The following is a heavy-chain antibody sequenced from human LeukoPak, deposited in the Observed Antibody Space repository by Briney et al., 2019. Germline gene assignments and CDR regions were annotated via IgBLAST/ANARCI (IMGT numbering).Heavy chain of an antibody. Sequence: SETLSLTCSVSGGALSGFYWNWIRQPAGKGLEWIGRIHTSGITNYNPSLESRITMSVDTSKNQFSLKVTSVTAADTAVYYCVKDRNSGPKFPFYFDSWGQGFQVTVSS. CDR2: IHTSGIT. J-gene: IGHJ4*01. CDR1: GGALSGFY. D-gene: IGHD1-1*01. V-gene: IGHV4-4*07. CDR3: VKDRNSGPKFPFYFDS.